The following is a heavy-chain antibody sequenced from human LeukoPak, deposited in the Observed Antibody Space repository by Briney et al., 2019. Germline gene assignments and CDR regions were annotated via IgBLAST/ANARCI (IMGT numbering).Heavy chain of an antibody. Sequence: GGSLRLSCAASGFTFINYAMSWVRQAPGKGLEWASGISGPGGSTYYADSVKGRFTISRDNSKNTLYLQMNSLRAEDTAVYYCAKDSRSFHDAFDIWGQGTMVTVSS. CDR2: ISGPGGST. V-gene: IGHV3-23*01. D-gene: IGHD2-21*01. J-gene: IGHJ3*02. CDR3: AKDSRSFHDAFDI. CDR1: GFTFINYA.